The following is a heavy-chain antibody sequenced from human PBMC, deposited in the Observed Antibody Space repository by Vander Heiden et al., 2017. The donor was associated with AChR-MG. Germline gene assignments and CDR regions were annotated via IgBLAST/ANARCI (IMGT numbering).Heavy chain of an antibody. CDR2: ISGSGGST. V-gene: IGHV3-23*01. Sequence: EVQLLESGGGLVQPGGSLRLSCAASGFTFSSDAMSCVRQAPGKGLEWVSAISGSGGSTYYADSVKGRFTISRDNSKNTLYLQMNSLRAEDTAVYYCAKYLSAPQYYYYYYGMDVWGQGTTVTVSS. J-gene: IGHJ6*02. CDR1: GFTFSSDA. CDR3: AKYLSAPQYYYYYYGMDV.